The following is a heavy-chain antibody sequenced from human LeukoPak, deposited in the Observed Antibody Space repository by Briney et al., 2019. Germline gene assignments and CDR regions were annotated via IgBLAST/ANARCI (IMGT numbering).Heavy chain of an antibody. CDR2: LWYDGSNQ. V-gene: IGHV3-33*01. D-gene: IGHD2-15*01. CDR1: GFTFNRYG. CDR3: ASDIVVVVAATALQDY. Sequence: GGSLRLSCAASGFTFNRYGMHWVRQAPGKGLEWVAGLWYDGSNQKYADSVKGRFTISRDNSKNTLYLQMNSLRAEDTAVYYCASDIVVVVAATALQDYWGQGTLVTVSS. J-gene: IGHJ4*02.